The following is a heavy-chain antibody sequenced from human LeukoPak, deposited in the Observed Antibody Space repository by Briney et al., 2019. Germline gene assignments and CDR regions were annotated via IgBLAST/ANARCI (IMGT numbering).Heavy chain of an antibody. Sequence: GGSLRLSCAASGLTLGSYAMNWVRLAPGKGLEWVSGVSGSGGSTYYADSVRGQFTISRDNPKNTLYLQMNSLRAEDTAVYYCARGRGSSSYQVDYWGQGTLVTVSS. CDR1: GLTLGSYA. CDR2: VSGSGGST. V-gene: IGHV3-23*01. D-gene: IGHD2-2*01. J-gene: IGHJ4*02. CDR3: ARGRGSSSYQVDY.